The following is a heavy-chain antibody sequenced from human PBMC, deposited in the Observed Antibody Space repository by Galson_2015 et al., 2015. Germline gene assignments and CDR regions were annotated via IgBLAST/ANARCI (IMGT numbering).Heavy chain of an antibody. J-gene: IGHJ6*03. CDR2: IIPIFGTA. CDR3: ARVPMVQGVITHYYYYYYMDV. V-gene: IGHV1-69*01. D-gene: IGHD3-10*01. Sequence: TSWVRQAPGQGLEWMGGIIPIFGTANYAQKFQGRVTITADESTSTAYMELSSLRSEDTAVYYCARVPMVQGVITHYYYYYYMDVWGKGTTVTVSS.